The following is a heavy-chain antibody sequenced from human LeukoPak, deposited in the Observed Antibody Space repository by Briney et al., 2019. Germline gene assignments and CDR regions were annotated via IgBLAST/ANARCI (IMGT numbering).Heavy chain of an antibody. J-gene: IGHJ6*02. V-gene: IGHV4-59*08. CDR1: GDSISNYY. Sequence: PSETLSLTCTVSGDSISNYYWTWIRQPPGKGLEWIGYISYSGSTNYNPSLKSRVTILIDTSKNQFSLKLSSLTAADTAVYYCARDSYYYGLDVWGQGTTVSVSS. CDR2: ISYSGST. CDR3: ARDSYYYGLDV. D-gene: IGHD2-21*01.